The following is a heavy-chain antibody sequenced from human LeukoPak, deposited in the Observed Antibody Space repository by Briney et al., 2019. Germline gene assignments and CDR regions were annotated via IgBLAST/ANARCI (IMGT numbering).Heavy chain of an antibody. D-gene: IGHD6-19*01. CDR1: GYTFTGYY. V-gene: IGHV1-2*02. Sequence: ASVKVSCKASGYTFTGYYMHWVRQAPGQGLEWMGWINPNSGGTNYAQKFQGRVTLTRDTSISTAYMELSRLRSDDTAVYYCARPIMGQWLVFDYWGQGTLVTVSS. J-gene: IGHJ4*02. CDR2: INPNSGGT. CDR3: ARPIMGQWLVFDY.